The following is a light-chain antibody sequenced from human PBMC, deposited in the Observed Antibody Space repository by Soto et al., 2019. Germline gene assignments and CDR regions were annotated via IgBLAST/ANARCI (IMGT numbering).Light chain of an antibody. V-gene: IGLV3-21*04. CDR3: QVWDSSSDHPGV. CDR2: YDS. Sequence: SYELTQPPSVSVAPGETARIPCGGNNIRSTIVHWYQQRPGQAPVLVIFYDSDRPSGIPERFSGSNSGNTATLTISRVEAGDEADYYCQVWDSSSDHPGVFGGGTKLTVL. CDR1: NIRSTI. J-gene: IGLJ2*01.